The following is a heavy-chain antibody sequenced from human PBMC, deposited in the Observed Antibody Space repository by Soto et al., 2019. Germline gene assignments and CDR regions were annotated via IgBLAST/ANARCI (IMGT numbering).Heavy chain of an antibody. Sequence: SETLSLTCAVSGRSISSGGYSWSWTRQPPGKGLEWIGYIYHSGSTYYNPSLKSRVTISVDRSKNQFSLKLSSVTAADTAVHYCARALVGATTTSTWFDPWGQGTLVTVSS. CDR3: ARALVGATTTSTWFDP. CDR1: GRSISSGGYS. V-gene: IGHV4-30-2*01. J-gene: IGHJ5*02. CDR2: IYHSGST. D-gene: IGHD1-26*01.